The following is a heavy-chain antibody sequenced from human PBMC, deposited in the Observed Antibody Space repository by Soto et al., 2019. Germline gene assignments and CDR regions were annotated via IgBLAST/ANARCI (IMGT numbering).Heavy chain of an antibody. Sequence: QVQLQESGPGLVKPSETLSLTCSVSGDSIRSYYWSWIRQPPGKGLESIGCIYYSGTPNYNPSLKSRVTLSVTAPKHQFALELSSVTAADTAVYYCATSYDAKIFPCDLWGQGTLVTVSS. J-gene: IGHJ5*02. CDR1: GDSIRSYY. CDR3: ATSYDAKIFPCDL. CDR2: IYYSGTP. D-gene: IGHD5-12*01. V-gene: IGHV4-59*01.